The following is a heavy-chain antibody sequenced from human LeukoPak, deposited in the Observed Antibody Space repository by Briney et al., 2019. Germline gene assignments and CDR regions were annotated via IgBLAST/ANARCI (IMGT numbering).Heavy chain of an antibody. CDR2: IDSDGSSP. J-gene: IGHJ5*02. D-gene: IGHD3-10*01. CDR1: GFSFSSYW. Sequence: PGGSLRLSCEASGFSFSSYWMHWVRQVPGKGLVWVSRIDSDGSSPIYADSVRGRFTISRDNAKNTLYLQMNSLRDEDTAVYYCASLPPRGWFDPWGQGTLVTVSS. CDR3: ASLPPRGWFDP. V-gene: IGHV3-74*01.